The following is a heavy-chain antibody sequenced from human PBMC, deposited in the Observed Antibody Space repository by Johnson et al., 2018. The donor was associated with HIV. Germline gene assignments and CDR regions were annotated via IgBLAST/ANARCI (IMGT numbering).Heavy chain of an antibody. J-gene: IGHJ3*02. V-gene: IGHV3-30-3*01. CDR3: AKAYSYGAFDI. D-gene: IGHD5-18*01. CDR1: GFTFSSYA. CDR2: ISYDGSNK. Sequence: QVQLVESGGNLVQPGGSLRLSCAASGFTFSSYAMHWVRQAPGKGLEWVAVISYDGSNKYYADSVKGRFTVSRDNSKNTLYLQMNSLRAEDTAVYYCAKAYSYGAFDIWGQGTMVTVSS.